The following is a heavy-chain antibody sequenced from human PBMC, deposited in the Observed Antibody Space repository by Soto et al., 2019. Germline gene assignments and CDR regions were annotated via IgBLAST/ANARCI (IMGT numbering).Heavy chain of an antibody. D-gene: IGHD6-6*01. CDR2: VYYSGST. CDR3: ARTAARHDAFDI. CDR1: GGSISSSSYY. J-gene: IGHJ3*02. Sequence: SETLSLTCTVSGGSISSSSYYWGWIRQPPGKGLEWIGSVYYSGSTYSNPSLKSRVTISVDTSKNQFSLKLSSVTAADTAVYYCARTAARHDAFDIWGQGTMVTVS. V-gene: IGHV4-39*07.